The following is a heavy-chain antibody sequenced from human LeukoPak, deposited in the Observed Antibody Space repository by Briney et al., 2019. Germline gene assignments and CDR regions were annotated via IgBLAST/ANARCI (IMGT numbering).Heavy chain of an antibody. D-gene: IGHD4-17*01. CDR1: GYTFSSYG. Sequence: ASVKVSCKASGYTFSSYGISWVRQAPGQGLEWMGWISAYNGDTHYAQKFQGRVTMTTDTSTSTAYMGLRSLRSDDTAMYYCARRGGKNYGDYLLYYYYMDVWGIGTTVTVSS. CDR3: ARRGGKNYGDYLLYYYYMDV. CDR2: ISAYNGDT. V-gene: IGHV1-18*01. J-gene: IGHJ6*03.